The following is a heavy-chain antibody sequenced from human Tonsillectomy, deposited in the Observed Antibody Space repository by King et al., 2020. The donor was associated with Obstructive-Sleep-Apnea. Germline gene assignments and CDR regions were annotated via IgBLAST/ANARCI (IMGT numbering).Heavy chain of an antibody. J-gene: IGHJ5*02. Sequence: QLQESGPGLVKPSETLSLTCTVSGGSISSSSYYWGWIRQPPGKGLEWIGSIYYSGSTYYNPSLKSRVTISVDTSKNQFSLKLSSVTAADTAVYYCAGGGILYSGGADGWFDPWGQGTLVTVSS. V-gene: IGHV4-39*07. D-gene: IGHD2-8*01. CDR3: AGGGILYSGGADGWFDP. CDR2: IYYSGST. CDR1: GGSISSSSYY.